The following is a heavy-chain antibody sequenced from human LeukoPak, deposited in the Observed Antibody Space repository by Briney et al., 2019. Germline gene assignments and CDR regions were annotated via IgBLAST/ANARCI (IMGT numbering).Heavy chain of an antibody. V-gene: IGHV3-73*01. Sequence: GGSLRLSCAASGFTFSSSAMHWVRQAPGKGLEWVGRINNTASSYATAYPASVKGRFTISRDDSKNTAYLQMSSLKTADTAVYYCGRHEYSSTWYDDYWGQGTLVTVSS. J-gene: IGHJ4*02. D-gene: IGHD6-13*01. CDR1: GFTFSSSA. CDR2: INNTASSYAT. CDR3: GRHEYSSTWYDDY.